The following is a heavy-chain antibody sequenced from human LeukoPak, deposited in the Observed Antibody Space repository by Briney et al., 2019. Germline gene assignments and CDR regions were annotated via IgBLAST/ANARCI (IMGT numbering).Heavy chain of an antibody. CDR2: IKQDGSEK. CDR1: GFSLSSYW. J-gene: IGHJ4*02. D-gene: IGHD5-12*01. Sequence: PGGSLRLSCAASGFSLSSYWMTWVRQAPGKGLEWVANIKQDGSEKNYVDSVKGRFTISRDNAKNSLYLQMNSLRAEDTALYYCARGPSGYHNTGGQGTLVTVSS. V-gene: IGHV3-7*03. CDR3: ARGPSGYHNT.